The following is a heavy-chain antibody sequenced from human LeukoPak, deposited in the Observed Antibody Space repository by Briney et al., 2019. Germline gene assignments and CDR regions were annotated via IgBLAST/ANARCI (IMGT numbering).Heavy chain of an antibody. CDR3: ASNNYGPNYYYYYMDV. J-gene: IGHJ6*03. Sequence: ASVKVSCKASGYTFTSYDINWVRQATGQGLEWMGWMNPNSGNTGYAQKFQGRVTITRNTSISTAYMELSSLRSEDTAVYYCASNNYGPNYYYYYMDVWGKGTTVTISS. CDR1: GYTFTSYD. CDR2: MNPNSGNT. D-gene: IGHD5-18*01. V-gene: IGHV1-8*03.